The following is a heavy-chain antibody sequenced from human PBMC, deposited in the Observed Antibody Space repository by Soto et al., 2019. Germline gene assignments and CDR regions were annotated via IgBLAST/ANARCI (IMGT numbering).Heavy chain of an antibody. Sequence: LRLSCAASGFTFSSYWMTWVRQAPGKGLEWLANIKEDGSEKYYVDSVKGRFTISRDNAKNSLYLQVNSLRAEDTAVYYCARGPDRAWNYFVRANWFDPWGQGTLVTVSS. CDR2: IKEDGSEK. D-gene: IGHD1-7*01. CDR3: ARGPDRAWNYFVRANWFDP. CDR1: GFTFSSYW. J-gene: IGHJ5*02. V-gene: IGHV3-7*01.